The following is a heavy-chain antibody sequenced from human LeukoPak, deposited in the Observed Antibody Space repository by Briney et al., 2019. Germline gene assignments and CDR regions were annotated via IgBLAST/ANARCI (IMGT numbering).Heavy chain of an antibody. Sequence: PSETLSLTCTVSGYSISSGYYWGWIRQPPGKGLEWIGSIYHSGSTYYNPSLKSRVTISVDTSKNRFSLKLSSVTAADTAVYYCPRLAAAGSDYWGQGTLVTVSS. D-gene: IGHD6-13*01. CDR2: IYHSGST. CDR1: GYSISSGYY. V-gene: IGHV4-38-2*02. CDR3: PRLAAAGSDY. J-gene: IGHJ4*02.